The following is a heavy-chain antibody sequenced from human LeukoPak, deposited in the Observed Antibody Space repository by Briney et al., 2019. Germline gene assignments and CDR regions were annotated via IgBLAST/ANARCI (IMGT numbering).Heavy chain of an antibody. CDR2: INSSGGST. CDR1: GYTFTSYY. Sequence: ASVKVSCKASGYTFTSYYMHWVRQAPGQGLEGMGIINSSGGSTSYAQKFQGRVTMTRDTSTSTVYMELSSLRSEDTAVYYCASPIVATSALDYWGQGTLVTVSS. J-gene: IGHJ4*02. CDR3: ASPIVATSALDY. V-gene: IGHV1-46*03. D-gene: IGHD5-12*01.